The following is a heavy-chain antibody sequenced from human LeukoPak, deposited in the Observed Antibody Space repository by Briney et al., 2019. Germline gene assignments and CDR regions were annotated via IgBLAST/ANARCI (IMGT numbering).Heavy chain of an antibody. CDR1: GFTFSSYA. V-gene: IGHV3-30*18. D-gene: IGHD6-19*01. J-gene: IGHJ6*02. CDR3: AKVSAVGGFYYYGMDV. Sequence: GGSLRLSCAASGFTFSSYAMSWVRQAPGKGLDWVALISYDGSIKYYADSVKGRFTISRDSSKNTLYLQMNSLRDEDTAVYYCAKVSAVGGFYYYGMDVWGQGTTVTVSS. CDR2: ISYDGSIK.